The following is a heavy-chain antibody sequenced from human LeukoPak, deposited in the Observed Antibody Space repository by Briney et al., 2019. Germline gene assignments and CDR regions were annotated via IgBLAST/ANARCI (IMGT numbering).Heavy chain of an antibody. V-gene: IGHV3-23*01. CDR3: AKSAGGNIYDALDM. J-gene: IGHJ3*02. CDR1: RFTFSSYA. CDR2: ITGSGGIT. Sequence: HSGGSLRLSCAASRFTFSSYAMSWVRQAPGKGLEWVSIITGSGGITYYADSVRGRFTISRDNSKNTLYLQMNSLRAEDTAVYYCAKSAGGNIYDALDMWGQGTMVTVSS. D-gene: IGHD6-13*01.